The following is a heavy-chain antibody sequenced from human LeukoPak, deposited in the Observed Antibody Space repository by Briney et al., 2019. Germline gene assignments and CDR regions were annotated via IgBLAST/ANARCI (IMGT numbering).Heavy chain of an antibody. CDR1: GFTLSSYG. Sequence: PGGSLRLSCAASGFTLSSYGMHWVRQAPGKGLERVAVISYDGSNKYYADSVKGRFTISRDNSKNTLYLQMNSLRAEDTAVYYCAKAEGYCSGGSCYPVNWFDPWGQGTLVTVSS. D-gene: IGHD2-15*01. CDR3: AKAEGYCSGGSCYPVNWFDP. CDR2: ISYDGSNK. J-gene: IGHJ5*02. V-gene: IGHV3-30*18.